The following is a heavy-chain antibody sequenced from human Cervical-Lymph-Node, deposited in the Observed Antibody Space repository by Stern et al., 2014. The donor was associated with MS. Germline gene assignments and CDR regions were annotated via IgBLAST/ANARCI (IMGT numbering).Heavy chain of an antibody. D-gene: IGHD3-3*01. CDR2: VVRLNGDV. Sequence: QLMQSGPEVKKPGTSVKVSCKASGFTFSQSAVQWLRQARGHRLEWVGWVVRLNGDVNYAPKFQERVTITRDKFTSTAYLELSSLTSEDTAIYYCASERYTYYDDQRPPGGFDPWGQGTLVTVSS. J-gene: IGHJ5*02. CDR1: GFTFSQSA. V-gene: IGHV1-58*01. CDR3: ASERYTYYDDQRPPGGFDP.